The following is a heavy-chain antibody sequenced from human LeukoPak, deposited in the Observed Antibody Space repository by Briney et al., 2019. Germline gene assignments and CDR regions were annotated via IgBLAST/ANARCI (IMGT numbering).Heavy chain of an antibody. V-gene: IGHV4-4*07. CDR2: IYTSGTI. CDR3: ARDSGTTGEVKFDP. D-gene: IGHD3-10*01. CDR1: GGPISRYY. Sequence: SETLSLMCTVSGGPISRYYWSWIRQPAGAALEWIGRIYTSGTITFNPSLKSRVTMSVDTSKNQFSLKLSSVTAADTAVYYCARDSGTTGEVKFDPWGQGTLVTVSS. J-gene: IGHJ5*02.